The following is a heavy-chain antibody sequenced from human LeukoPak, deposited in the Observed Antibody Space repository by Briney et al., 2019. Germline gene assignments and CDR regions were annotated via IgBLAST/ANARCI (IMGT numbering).Heavy chain of an antibody. CDR2: ISWNSGSI. CDR1: GFTFDDYA. V-gene: IGHV3-9*01. D-gene: IGHD3-22*01. CDR3: ARDRATMIVVVIRELYGMDV. J-gene: IGHJ6*02. Sequence: GGSLRLSCAASGFTFDDYAMHWVRQAPGKGLEWVSGISWNSGSIGYADSVKGRFTISRDNAKNSLYLQMNSLRAEDTAVYYCARDRATMIVVVIRELYGMDVWGQGTTVTVSS.